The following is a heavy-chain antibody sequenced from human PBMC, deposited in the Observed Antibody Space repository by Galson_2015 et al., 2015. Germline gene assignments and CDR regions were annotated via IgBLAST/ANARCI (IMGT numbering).Heavy chain of an antibody. Sequence: CAISGDSVSSPSAAWNWIRQSPSRGLEGLGRTYYRSKWFSYSALSVRSRIRISPDTSKNQFSLQLNSVTPEDTSVYYCARAGQFHFDYWGQGSLVTVSS. CDR1: GDSVSSPSAA. CDR3: ARAGQFHFDY. CDR2: TYYRSKWFS. J-gene: IGHJ4*02. V-gene: IGHV6-1*01.